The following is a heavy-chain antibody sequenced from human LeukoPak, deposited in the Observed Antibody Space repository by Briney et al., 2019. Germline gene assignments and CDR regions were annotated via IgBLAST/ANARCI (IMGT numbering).Heavy chain of an antibody. CDR1: KFTFSHYG. D-gene: IGHD3-3*01. J-gene: IGHJ4*02. V-gene: IGHV3-30*18. Sequence: GGSLRLSCTASKFTFSHYGMQWVRQAPGKGLEWVAVISSDGSIKVYADSVKGRFTLSRDNSINTVDLQMYSLRAEDTAVYYCVKEYNSRGFGAYFDYWGQGTLVTVSS. CDR2: ISSDGSIK. CDR3: VKEYNSRGFGAYFDY.